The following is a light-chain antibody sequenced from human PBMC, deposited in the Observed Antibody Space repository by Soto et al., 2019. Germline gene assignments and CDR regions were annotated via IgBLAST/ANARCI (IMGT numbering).Light chain of an antibody. CDR2: ENN. CDR1: SSNIGNNY. CDR3: GTWDSSLSAGV. J-gene: IGLJ3*02. V-gene: IGLV1-51*02. Sequence: QSVLTQPPSVSAAPGQKVTISCSGSSSNIGNNYVSWYQQFPGTAPNLLIYENNKRPSGIPDRFSGSRSGTSATLGITGLQTGDEADYYCGTWDSSLSAGVFGGGTQLTVL.